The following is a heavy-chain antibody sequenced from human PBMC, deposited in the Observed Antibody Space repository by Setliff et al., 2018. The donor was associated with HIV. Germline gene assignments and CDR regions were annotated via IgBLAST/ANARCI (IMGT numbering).Heavy chain of an antibody. Sequence: SETLSLTCTVSGGSISTYHLTWIRQPAGKGLEWIGRIFASGSTNYNPSLKSRVTMSVDTSKNQFSLRLSSVTAADTAVYYCVGGLRSRSQGHFDYWGQGTLVTVS. D-gene: IGHD5-12*01. CDR1: GGSISTYH. V-gene: IGHV4-4*07. CDR3: VGGLRSRSQGHFDY. J-gene: IGHJ4*02. CDR2: IFASGST.